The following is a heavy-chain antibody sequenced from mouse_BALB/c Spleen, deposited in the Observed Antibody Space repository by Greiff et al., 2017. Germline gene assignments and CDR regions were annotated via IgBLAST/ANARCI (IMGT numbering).Heavy chain of an antibody. V-gene: IGHV5-6-5*01. CDR3: ALLRSYFDY. CDR2: ISSGGST. Sequence: EVKLMESGGGLVKPGGSLKLSCAASGFTFSSYAMSWVRQTPEKRLEWVASISSGGSTYYPDSVKCRFTISRDNARNILYLQMSSLRSEDTAMYYCALLRSYFDYWGQGTTLTVSS. J-gene: IGHJ2*01. CDR1: GFTFSSYA. D-gene: IGHD1-1*01.